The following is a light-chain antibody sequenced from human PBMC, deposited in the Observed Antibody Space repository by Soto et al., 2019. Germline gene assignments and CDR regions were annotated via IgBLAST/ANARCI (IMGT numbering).Light chain of an antibody. Sequence: QSVLTQPPSASGTPGQSITISCSGSSSNIGSNSVNCYQQFPVTAPKLLIYNNHQRPSGVPDRFSGSKSGTSASLAISGLQSEDESDYYCAAWDDILDGPIFGTGTKLTVL. CDR3: AAWDDILDGPI. V-gene: IGLV1-44*01. CDR1: SSNIGSNS. CDR2: NNH. J-gene: IGLJ1*01.